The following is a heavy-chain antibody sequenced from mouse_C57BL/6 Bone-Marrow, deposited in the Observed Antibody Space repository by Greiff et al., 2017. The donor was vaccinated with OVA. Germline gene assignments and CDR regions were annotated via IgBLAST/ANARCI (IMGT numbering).Heavy chain of an antibody. D-gene: IGHD2-2*01. V-gene: IGHV1-26*01. CDR1: GYTFTDYY. J-gene: IGHJ4*01. Sequence: VQLQQSGPELVKPGASVKISCKASGYTFTDYYMNWVNQSHGKSLEWIGDISPNNGGTSYNQTVKGRATLTVDNSSSTAYMELRSLTSEDSAVYYCARGGYYCAMDYWGQGTSVTVSS. CDR2: ISPNNGGT. CDR3: ARGGYYCAMDY.